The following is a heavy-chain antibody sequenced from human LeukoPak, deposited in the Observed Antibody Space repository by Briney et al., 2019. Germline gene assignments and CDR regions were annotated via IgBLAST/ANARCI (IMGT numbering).Heavy chain of an antibody. Sequence: SETLSLTCTVSGASINNSSYYWGWIRQPPGKGLEWTGSIYYSGKTYYNPSLKSRLTISIDTSKNQFSLKLRSVTAADTAVYYCAREDAEQMDNSFDIWGQGTMVTVSS. J-gene: IGHJ3*02. D-gene: IGHD5-24*01. CDR1: GASINNSSYY. CDR3: AREDAEQMDNSFDI. V-gene: IGHV4-39*07. CDR2: IYYSGKT.